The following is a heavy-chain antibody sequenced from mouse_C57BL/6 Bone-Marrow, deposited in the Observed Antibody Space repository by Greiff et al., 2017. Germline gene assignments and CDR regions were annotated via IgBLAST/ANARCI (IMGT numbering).Heavy chain of an antibody. CDR1: YTFSRRVH. Sequence: QVQLQQSGPELARPWASVKISCQAFYTFSRRVHFAIRDTNYWMQWVKQRPGQGLEWIGAIYPGNGDTCYNQKFKGKATLTADTSSSTAYMQHSSRTSEDSAVYYCAWGDDGCSWFAYWGQGTLVTGSA. J-gene: IGHJ3*01. CDR2: GQGLEWIG. CDR3: SEDSAVYYCAWGDDGCSWFAY. V-gene: IGHV1-87*01. D-gene: IGHD2-3*01.